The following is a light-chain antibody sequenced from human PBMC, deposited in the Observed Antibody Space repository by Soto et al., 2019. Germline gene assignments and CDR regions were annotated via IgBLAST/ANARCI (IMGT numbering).Light chain of an antibody. V-gene: IGKV1-5*01. CDR3: QQYHTDWT. CDR2: AAS. Sequence: DIQMTQSPSILSASVGDTVTITCRASESIDNWLAWYQQKPGKAPKLLIFAASTLVRGVPSRFSGRGSGTEFTLTISSLQADDYATFYCQQYHTDWTFGQGTKVDIK. J-gene: IGKJ1*01. CDR1: ESIDNW.